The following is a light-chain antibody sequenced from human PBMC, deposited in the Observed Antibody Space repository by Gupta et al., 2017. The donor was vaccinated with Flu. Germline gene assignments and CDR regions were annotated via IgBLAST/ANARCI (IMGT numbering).Light chain of an antibody. CDR3: FSTETSGGHRGI. CDR2: EDN. V-gene: IGLV3-10*01. CDR1: ALPKKY. J-gene: IGLJ2*01. Sequence: SYELTQPPSVSVSPVQTARITCPGDALPKKYACWYQQNSGQAPLLVIYEDNKRPSGIPERFSGSNSGTMATLTISGAQVEDGADYYCFSTETSGGHRGIFGGGTKLTVL.